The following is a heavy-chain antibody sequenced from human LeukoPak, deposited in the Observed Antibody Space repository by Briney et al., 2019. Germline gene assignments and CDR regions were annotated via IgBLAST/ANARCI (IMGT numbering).Heavy chain of an antibody. CDR2: IWYDGSNK. V-gene: IGHV3-33*01. CDR1: GFIFSTYG. Sequence: HPGGSLRLSCAASGFIFSTYGMHWVRQAPGKGLEWVAVIWYDGSNKYYADSVKGRFTVSRDNSKNTLYLQMSSLRAEDTAVYYCARDVPSGYDLFISLFNFDYWGQGTLVTVSS. D-gene: IGHD5-12*01. CDR3: ARDVPSGYDLFISLFNFDY. J-gene: IGHJ4*02.